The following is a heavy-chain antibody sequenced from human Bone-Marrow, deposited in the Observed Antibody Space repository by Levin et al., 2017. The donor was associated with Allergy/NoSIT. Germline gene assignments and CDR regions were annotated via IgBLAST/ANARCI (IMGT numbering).Heavy chain of an antibody. CDR3: ARLHAWYAVKF. J-gene: IGHJ1*01. CDR1: GDSISSYY. CDR2: TTSGGST. D-gene: IGHD6-13*01. V-gene: IGHV4-4*07. Sequence: PSETLSLTCTVSGDSISSYYWSWIRQPPGKGLEWIGCTTSGGSTNFHPSLKSRVSMSVDTSKNEFSLKLTSVTAADTAIYYCARLHAWYAVKFWGQGSLFTVSS.